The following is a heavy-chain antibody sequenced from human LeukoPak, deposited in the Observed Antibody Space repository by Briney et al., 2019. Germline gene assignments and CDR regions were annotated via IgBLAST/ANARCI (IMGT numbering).Heavy chain of an antibody. Sequence: GASVKVSCKASGYTFTSYAMHWVRQAPGQRFEWMGWINAGNGNTKYSQKFQGRVTITRDTSASTAYMELSSLRSEDTAVYYCARVRTYSSGPFGYWGQGTLVTVSS. J-gene: IGHJ4*02. CDR3: ARVRTYSSGPFGY. CDR1: GYTFTSYA. D-gene: IGHD6-19*01. V-gene: IGHV1-3*01. CDR2: INAGNGNT.